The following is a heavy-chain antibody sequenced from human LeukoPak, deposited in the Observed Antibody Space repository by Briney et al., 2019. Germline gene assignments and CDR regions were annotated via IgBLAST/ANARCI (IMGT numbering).Heavy chain of an antibody. CDR3: AKDNTAMVTMFLDY. CDR2: ISYDGSNK. D-gene: IGHD5-18*01. J-gene: IGHJ4*02. V-gene: IGHV3-30*18. CDR1: GFTFSSYG. Sequence: GGSQRLSCAASGFTFSSYGMHWVRQAPGKGLEWVAVISYDGSNKYYADSVKGRFTISRDNSKNTLYLQMNSLRAEDTAVYYCAKDNTAMVTMFLDYWGQGTLVTVSS.